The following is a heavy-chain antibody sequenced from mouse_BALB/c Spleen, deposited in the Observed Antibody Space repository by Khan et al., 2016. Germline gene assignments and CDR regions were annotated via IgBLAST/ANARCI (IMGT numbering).Heavy chain of an antibody. Sequence: VQLKESGAELVRSGASVRLSCTASGFNITDYYIHWVKQRPEQGLEWIGWIDPENGATDYAPKFQGMATMTADTSSNTVYLQLSRLTSEDTAVYYCNAIYYGNYIYFDYWGQGTTLTVSS. V-gene: IGHV14-4*02. CDR2: IDPENGAT. CDR1: GFNITDYY. D-gene: IGHD2-1*01. CDR3: NAIYYGNYIYFDY. J-gene: IGHJ2*01.